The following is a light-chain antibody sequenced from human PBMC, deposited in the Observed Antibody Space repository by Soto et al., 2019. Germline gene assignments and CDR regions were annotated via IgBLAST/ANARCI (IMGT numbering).Light chain of an antibody. Sequence: EIVLTQSPGTLSLSPGERATLSCRASQSVSSSYLAWYQQKPGQPPRLLIFDASNRATGIPDRFSGSGSGTDLTLTISSLEPEDFAVYYCQHYGRSPPSWTFGQGTKVEIQ. V-gene: IGKV3-20*01. J-gene: IGKJ1*01. CDR3: QHYGRSPPSWT. CDR1: QSVSSSY. CDR2: DAS.